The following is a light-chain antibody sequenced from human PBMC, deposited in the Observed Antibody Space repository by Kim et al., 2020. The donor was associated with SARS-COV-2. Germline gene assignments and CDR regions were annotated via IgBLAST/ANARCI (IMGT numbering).Light chain of an antibody. J-gene: IGKJ2*01. CDR2: DAS. Sequence: LSPGERATLSCRASQSVGNYLAWYQQKPGQAPRLLIYDASDRATGIPARFSGSGSGTDFTLTISSLEPEDFAVYYCQHRSNWPPYTFGQGTKLEIK. CDR3: QHRSNWPPYT. CDR1: QSVGNY. V-gene: IGKV3-11*01.